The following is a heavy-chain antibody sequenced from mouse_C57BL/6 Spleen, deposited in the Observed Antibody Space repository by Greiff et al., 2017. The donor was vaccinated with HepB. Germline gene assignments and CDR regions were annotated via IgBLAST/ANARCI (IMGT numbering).Heavy chain of an antibody. CDR2: IWSGGST. CDR3: AKYQMRDYYAMDY. Sequence: QVQLKESGPGLVQPSQSLYITCKVSGFSLTSYGVHWVRQPPGKGLEWLGVIWSGGSTDYNASFISRLSISMANSKSKVFFKMNSLRADDTAIYYGAKYQMRDYYAMDYWGQGTSVTVSS. J-gene: IGHJ4*01. V-gene: IGHV2-4*01. CDR1: GFSLTSYG.